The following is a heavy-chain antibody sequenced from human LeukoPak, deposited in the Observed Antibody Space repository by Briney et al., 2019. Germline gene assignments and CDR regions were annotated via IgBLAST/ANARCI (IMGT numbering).Heavy chain of an antibody. CDR2: ISGSGGST. CDR3: AKDGAVVVPAASPYYYYYGMDV. V-gene: IGHV3-23*01. J-gene: IGHJ6*04. CDR1: GFTFSSYA. Sequence: PGGSLRLSCAASGFTFSSYAMSWVRQAPGKGLEWGSAISGSGGSTYYADSVKGRFTISRDNSKNTLYLQMNSLRAEDTAVYYCAKDGAVVVPAASPYYYYYGMDVWGKGTTVTVSS. D-gene: IGHD2-2*01.